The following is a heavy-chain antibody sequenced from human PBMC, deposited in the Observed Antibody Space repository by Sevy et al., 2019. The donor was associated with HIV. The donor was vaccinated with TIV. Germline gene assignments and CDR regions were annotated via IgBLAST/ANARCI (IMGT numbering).Heavy chain of an antibody. CDR2: VDIDGSRT. Sequence: GGSLRLSCAASGFTFDSYWLHWVRQDPWKGLEWVSCVDIDGSRTEYADSVKGRFTISRDNAKNMLYLEMNSLRVEDTAEYYCALGTALGWFDPWGQGTQVTVSS. D-gene: IGHD5-18*01. J-gene: IGHJ5*02. V-gene: IGHV3-74*01. CDR1: GFTFDSYW. CDR3: ALGTALGWFDP.